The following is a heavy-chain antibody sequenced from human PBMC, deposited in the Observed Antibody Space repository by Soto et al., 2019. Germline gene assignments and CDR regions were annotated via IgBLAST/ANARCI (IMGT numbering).Heavy chain of an antibody. V-gene: IGHV3-30*18. J-gene: IGHJ4*02. Sequence: PGGSLRLSCAAYGFTFSSYGMHWVRQAPGKGLEWVAVISYDGSNKYYADSVKGRFTISRDNSKNTLYLQMNSLRAEDTAVYYCAKVVVPAAAYYFDYWGQGTLVTVSS. CDR3: AKVVVPAAAYYFDY. CDR2: ISYDGSNK. CDR1: GFTFSSYG. D-gene: IGHD2-2*01.